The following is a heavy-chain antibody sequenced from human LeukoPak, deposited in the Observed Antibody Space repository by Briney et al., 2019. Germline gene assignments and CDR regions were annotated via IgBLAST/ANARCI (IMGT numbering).Heavy chain of an antibody. D-gene: IGHD2-2*01. V-gene: IGHV1-2*02. Sequence: ASVTVSCKASGYTFTDNYMHWVRQAPGQGLEWMGWINPNSGGTETAQKFQGRVTMTRDSSISTAYMELSRLRSDDTAVYYCTGDHCTSNKCYEEHYYGMDVWGQGTTVTVSS. CDR2: INPNSGGT. J-gene: IGHJ6*02. CDR3: TGDHCTSNKCYEEHYYGMDV. CDR1: GYTFTDNY.